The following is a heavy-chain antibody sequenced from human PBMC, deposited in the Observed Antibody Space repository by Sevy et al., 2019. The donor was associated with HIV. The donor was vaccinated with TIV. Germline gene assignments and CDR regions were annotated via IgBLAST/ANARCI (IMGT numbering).Heavy chain of an antibody. Sequence: GGSLRLSCAASGFTFSSYWMSWVRQAPGKGLEWVANIKQDGSEKYYVDSVKGRFTISRDNAKNSLYLQMNSLRAEDTAVYYCVRVVEGYDFWSGYSTKGWFDPWGQGTLVTVSS. CDR1: GFTFSSYW. CDR2: IKQDGSEK. D-gene: IGHD3-3*01. J-gene: IGHJ5*02. CDR3: VRVVEGYDFWSGYSTKGWFDP. V-gene: IGHV3-7*01.